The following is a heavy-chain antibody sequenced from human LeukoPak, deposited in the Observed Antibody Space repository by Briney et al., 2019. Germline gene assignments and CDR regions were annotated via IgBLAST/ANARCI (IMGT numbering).Heavy chain of an antibody. V-gene: IGHV5-51*01. Sequence: GESLKISCKGSGYSFSRFWIDWVRQMSGKGLEWMGIIYPGDSDTRYSPSFQGQVTISADKSISTAYLQWSSLKASDTAMYYCATTNLPGIAAGGLRHWGQGTLVTVSS. J-gene: IGHJ1*01. CDR3: ATTNLPGIAAGGLRH. CDR1: GYSFSRFW. D-gene: IGHD6-13*01. CDR2: IYPGDSDT.